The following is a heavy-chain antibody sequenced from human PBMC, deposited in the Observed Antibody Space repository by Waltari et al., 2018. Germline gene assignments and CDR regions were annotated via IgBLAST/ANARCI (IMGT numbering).Heavy chain of an antibody. D-gene: IGHD5-12*01. CDR1: GFTFSSYA. Sequence: QVQLVESGGGVVQPGRSLRLSCAASGFTFSSYAMHWVRQAPGKGLEWVAVISYDGSNKYYADSVKGRFTISRDNSKNTLYLQMNSLRAEDTAVYYCAREFPMATTRYYYYYMDVWGKGTTVTVSS. V-gene: IGHV3-30-3*01. CDR3: AREFPMATTRYYYYYMDV. J-gene: IGHJ6*03. CDR2: ISYDGSNK.